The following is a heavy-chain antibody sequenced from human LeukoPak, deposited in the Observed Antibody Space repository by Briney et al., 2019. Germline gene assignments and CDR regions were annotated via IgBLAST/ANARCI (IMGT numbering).Heavy chain of an antibody. CDR3: ARDAGGATGDYYFDY. Sequence: SETLSLTCAVYGGSFSGYYWSWIRQPPGKGLEWIGDIYYSGSTNYNPSLKSRVTIAIDTSKNQFSLKLSSVTAADTAVYYCARDAGGATGDYYFDYWGQGTLVTVSS. D-gene: IGHD7-27*01. V-gene: IGHV4-59*01. CDR1: GGSFSGYY. CDR2: IYYSGST. J-gene: IGHJ4*02.